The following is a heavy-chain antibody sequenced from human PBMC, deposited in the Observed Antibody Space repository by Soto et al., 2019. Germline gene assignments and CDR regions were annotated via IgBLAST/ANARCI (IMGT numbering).Heavy chain of an antibody. CDR3: ARVDYSNTYYYYYYGMDV. Sequence: ASVKVSCKASGYTFTSYGISWVRQAPGQGLEWMGWISAYNGNTNYAQKLQGRVTMTTDTSTSTAYMELRSLRSDDTAVYYCARVDYSNTYYYYYYGMDVWGQGTTVTVSS. D-gene: IGHD4-4*01. CDR2: ISAYNGNT. CDR1: GYTFTSYG. J-gene: IGHJ6*02. V-gene: IGHV1-18*01.